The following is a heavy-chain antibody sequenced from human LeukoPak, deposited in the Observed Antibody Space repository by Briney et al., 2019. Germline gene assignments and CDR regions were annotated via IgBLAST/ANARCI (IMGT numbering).Heavy chain of an antibody. Sequence: SETLSLTCTVSGGSISSYYWSWIPQPPGKGLEWIGYIYSSGSTNYNPSLKSRVTISVDTSKNQFSLKLSSVTAADTAVYYCARVVEMATAYFFDYWGQGTLVTVSS. CDR2: IYSSGST. CDR3: ARVVEMATAYFFDY. V-gene: IGHV4-59*01. D-gene: IGHD5-24*01. CDR1: GGSISSYY. J-gene: IGHJ4*02.